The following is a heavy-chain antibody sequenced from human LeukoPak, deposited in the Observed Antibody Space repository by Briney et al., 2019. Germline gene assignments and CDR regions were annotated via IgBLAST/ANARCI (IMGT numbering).Heavy chain of an antibody. V-gene: IGHV1-8*01. J-gene: IGHJ4*02. Sequence: ASVKVSCKASGYTFTSYDINWVRQATGQGLEWMGWMNPNSGNTGYAQKFQGRVTMTRNTSISTAYMELSSLRSEDTAVYYCARGERRTGYSSSWYDLDYWGQGTLVTVSS. CDR2: MNPNSGNT. D-gene: IGHD6-13*01. CDR1: GYTFTSYD. CDR3: ARGERRTGYSSSWYDLDY.